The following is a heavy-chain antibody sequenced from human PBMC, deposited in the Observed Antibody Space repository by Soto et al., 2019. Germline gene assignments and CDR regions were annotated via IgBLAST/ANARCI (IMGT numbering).Heavy chain of an antibody. Sequence: QVQLQESGPRLVKPSETLSLTCTVSGGSIRNYYWISIRQPPGKGLEWIGYIYHSGSTNYNPSLKSRVTISVDTSRNQYSLKLRSVTAADTAVYYCARLRQAPYRSWFDPWGQGTLVTVSS. CDR3: ARLRQAPYRSWFDP. J-gene: IGHJ5*02. CDR1: GGSIRNYY. CDR2: IYHSGST. V-gene: IGHV4-59*01.